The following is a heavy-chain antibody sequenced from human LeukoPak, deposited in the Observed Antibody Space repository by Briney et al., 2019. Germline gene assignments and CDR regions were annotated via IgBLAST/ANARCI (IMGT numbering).Heavy chain of an antibody. CDR3: AKDADILTGYYNYFDY. Sequence: GGSLRLSCVGSGFSFNKYAASWVRQAPGKGLEWVAGMTGGGATYHADSVKGRFVISRDNSKNTVYLQMNSLRAEDTAVYCCAKDADILTGYYNYFDYWGQGTLVTVSS. CDR2: MTGGGAT. CDR1: GFSFNKYA. D-gene: IGHD3-9*01. J-gene: IGHJ4*02. V-gene: IGHV3-23*01.